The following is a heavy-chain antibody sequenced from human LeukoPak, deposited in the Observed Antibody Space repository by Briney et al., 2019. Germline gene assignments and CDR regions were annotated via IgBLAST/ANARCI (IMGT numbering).Heavy chain of an antibody. CDR3: ATGAGWYRH. CDR1: GGSISSDY. D-gene: IGHD6-19*01. V-gene: IGHV4-59*01. J-gene: IGHJ4*02. Sequence: SETLSLTCTVSGGSISSDYWSWLRQPSGEGLEWIAYINNNGRTNYNPSLKSRVTISMDASKNQFSLKVTSVTAADTAVYYCATGAGWYRHWGQGTLVTVSS. CDR2: INNNGRT.